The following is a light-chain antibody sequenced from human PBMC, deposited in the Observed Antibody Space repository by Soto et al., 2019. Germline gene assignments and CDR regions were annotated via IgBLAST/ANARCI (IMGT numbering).Light chain of an antibody. CDR1: SSDIGAYAY. CDR3: GSYTRSNSVI. Sequence: QSVLTQPASVSGSPGQSIAISCTGTSSDIGAYAYVSWYQQHPGKIPKLIVFDVNYRPSGVSSRFSGSKSGNTASLTISGLQAEDEADYYCGSYTRSNSVIVGGGTKLTVL. CDR2: DVN. J-gene: IGLJ2*01. V-gene: IGLV2-14*03.